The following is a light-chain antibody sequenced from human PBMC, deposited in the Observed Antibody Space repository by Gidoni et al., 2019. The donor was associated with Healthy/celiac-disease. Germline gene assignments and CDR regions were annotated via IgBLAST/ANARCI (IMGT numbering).Light chain of an antibody. CDR1: RSNIGAGYD. V-gene: IGLV1-40*01. Sequence: QSVLTQPPSVSVAPGQRVTISCTGSRSNIGAGYDVNWYQQLPGTGPKLLIFGNSNRPSGVPDRISGSKSGTSASLAITGLQAEDEADYYCQSYDSSLSGRVFGGGTKLTVL. J-gene: IGLJ2*01. CDR2: GNS. CDR3: QSYDSSLSGRV.